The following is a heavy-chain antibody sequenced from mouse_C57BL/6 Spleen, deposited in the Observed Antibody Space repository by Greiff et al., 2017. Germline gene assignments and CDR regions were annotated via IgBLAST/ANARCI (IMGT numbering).Heavy chain of an antibody. V-gene: IGHV1-64*01. CDR2: IHPNSGST. CDR1: GYTFTSYW. CDR3: ARSVRRDAMDY. J-gene: IGHJ4*01. Sequence: QVQLQQPGAELVKPGASVKLSCTASGYTFTSYWMHWVKQRPGQGLEWIGMIHPNSGSTNYNEKFKSKATLTVDKSSSTAYMQLSSLTSEDSAVYYCARSVRRDAMDYRGQGTSVTVSS. D-gene: IGHD2-14*01.